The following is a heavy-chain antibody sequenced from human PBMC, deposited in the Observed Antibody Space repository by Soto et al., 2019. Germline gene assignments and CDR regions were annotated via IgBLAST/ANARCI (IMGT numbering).Heavy chain of an antibody. CDR3: ARKAWVRFDY. CDR1: VDSIISSVW. Sequence: PSQTLSLTCAVSVDSIISSVWCTWVRQPPGKGLEWIGEVFHTGDTYFNPSLRSRVAMSVDKSTNEFSLKVTSVTAADTAIYYCARKAWVRFDYWGQGALVTVSS. V-gene: IGHV4-4*02. CDR2: VFHTGDT. D-gene: IGHD7-27*01. J-gene: IGHJ4*02.